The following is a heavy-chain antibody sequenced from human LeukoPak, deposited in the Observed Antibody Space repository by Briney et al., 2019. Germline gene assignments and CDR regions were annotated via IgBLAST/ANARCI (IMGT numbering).Heavy chain of an antibody. CDR2: IYTSGST. V-gene: IGHV4-61*02. D-gene: IGHD5-24*01. J-gene: IGHJ4*02. Sequence: SETLSLTCTVSGDSISSGSYYWSWIRQPAGKGLEWIGRIYTSGSTNYNPSLKSRVTISVDTSKNQFSLKLNSVTAADTAVYYCARHGYNWYYFDFWGRGTLATVSS. CDR3: ARHGYNWYYFDF. CDR1: GDSISSGSYY.